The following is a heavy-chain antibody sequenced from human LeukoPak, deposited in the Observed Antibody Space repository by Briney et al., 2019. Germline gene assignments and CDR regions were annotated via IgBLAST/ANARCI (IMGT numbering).Heavy chain of an antibody. CDR1: GGSFSGYY. V-gene: IGHV4-34*01. J-gene: IGHJ4*02. Sequence: PSETLSLTCAVYGGSFSGYYWSWIRQPPGKGLEWIGEINHSGSTNYNPSLKSRVTISVDTSKNQFSLKLSSVTAADTPVYYCARGSYYYDSSGYYKYRYFDYWGQGTLVTVSS. CDR2: INHSGST. CDR3: ARGSYYYDSSGYYKYRYFDY. D-gene: IGHD3-22*01.